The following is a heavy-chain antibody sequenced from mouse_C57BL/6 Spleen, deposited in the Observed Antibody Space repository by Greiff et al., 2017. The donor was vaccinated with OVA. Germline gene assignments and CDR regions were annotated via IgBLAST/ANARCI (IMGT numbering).Heavy chain of an antibody. Sequence: VQLQQSGAELVKPGASVKISCKASGYAFSSYWMNWVKQRPGKGLEWIGQIYPGDGDTNYNGKFKGKATLTADKSSSTAYMQLSSLTSEDSAVYFCARFDGSSHWYFDVWGTGTTVTVSS. D-gene: IGHD1-1*01. CDR1: GYAFSSYW. V-gene: IGHV1-80*01. J-gene: IGHJ1*03. CDR3: ARFDGSSHWYFDV. CDR2: IYPGDGDT.